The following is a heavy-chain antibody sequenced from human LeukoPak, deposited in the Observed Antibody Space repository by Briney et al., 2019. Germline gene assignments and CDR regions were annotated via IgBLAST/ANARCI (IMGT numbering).Heavy chain of an antibody. CDR1: GFTVSSNS. CDR3: AREVGGQGYFDY. V-gene: IGHV3-53*01. CDR2: IYSGGST. Sequence: PGGSLRLSCAASGFTVSSNSMIWVRQAPGKGLEWVSVIYSGGSTYYADSVKGRFTISRDNSKNTLYLQMNSLRAADTAVYYCAREVGGQGYFDYWGQGTLVTVSS. D-gene: IGHD2-2*01. J-gene: IGHJ4*02.